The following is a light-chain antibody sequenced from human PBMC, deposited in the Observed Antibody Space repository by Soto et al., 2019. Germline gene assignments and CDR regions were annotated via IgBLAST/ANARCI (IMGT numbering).Light chain of an antibody. Sequence: DFQMTQSPSSLSASVGDSVTITCRASQSISNYLNWYQQKPGKAPKLLICAASTLQSGVHSRFSGSGSGTACTLTISSLQPDDFATYFCQQSYSSPQTFGQGTKVEIK. CDR3: QQSYSSPQT. CDR1: QSISNY. J-gene: IGKJ1*01. CDR2: AAS. V-gene: IGKV1-39*01.